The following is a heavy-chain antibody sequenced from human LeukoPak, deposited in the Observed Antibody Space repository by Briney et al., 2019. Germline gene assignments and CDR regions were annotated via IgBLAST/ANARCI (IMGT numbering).Heavy chain of an antibody. Sequence: GGSLRLSCAASGFTFSSCGMHWVRQAPGKGLEWVAVITYDGDTRYFEDSVKGRFTISRDTSKSTLYLQMNSLGAEDTAVYYCVKEQGLGSYRTADYWGQGTLVTVSS. J-gene: IGHJ4*02. CDR3: VKEQGLGSYRTADY. CDR1: GFTFSSCG. CDR2: ITYDGDTR. D-gene: IGHD3-10*01. V-gene: IGHV3-30*18.